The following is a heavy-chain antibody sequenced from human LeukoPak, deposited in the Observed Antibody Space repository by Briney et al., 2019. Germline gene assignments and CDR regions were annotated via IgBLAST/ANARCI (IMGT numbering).Heavy chain of an antibody. CDR2: IYYSGST. D-gene: IGHD3-9*01. CDR1: GGSISSYY. J-gene: IGHJ4*02. CDR3: ARSPDYYDILTGYSPHFDY. Sequence: PSETLSLTCTVSGGSISSYYWSWIRQPPGKGLEWIGYIYYSGSTSYNPSLKSRVTISVDTSKNQFSLKLSSVTAADTAVYYCARSPDYYDILTGYSPHFDYWGQGTLVTVSS. V-gene: IGHV4-59*01.